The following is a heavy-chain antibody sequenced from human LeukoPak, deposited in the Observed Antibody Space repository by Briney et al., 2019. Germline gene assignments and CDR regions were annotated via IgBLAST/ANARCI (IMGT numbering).Heavy chain of an antibody. CDR1: GFTFSSYW. CDR2: INIGGSTI. CDR3: ARAGQYRFDY. J-gene: IGHJ4*02. Sequence: GGSLRLSCVPSGFTFSSYWMHWVRQAPGKGLVWVSRINIGGSTINYADSVKGRFTISRDNAKNTLYLQMNSLRAEDTAVYYCARAGQYRFDYWGQGTLVTVSS. V-gene: IGHV3-74*01. D-gene: IGHD2-2*01.